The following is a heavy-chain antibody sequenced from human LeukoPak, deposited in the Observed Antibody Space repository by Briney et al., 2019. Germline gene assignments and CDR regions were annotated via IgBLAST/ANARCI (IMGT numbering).Heavy chain of an antibody. Sequence: GASVKVSCKASGYTFTGYYMHWVRQAPGQGLEWMGWINPNSGGTNYAQKFQGRVTMTRDTSISTAYMELSRLRSDDTAVYYCARERIAVAGGYYYYYYYGMDVWGQGTTVTVSS. J-gene: IGHJ6*02. CDR3: ARERIAVAGGYYYYYYYGMDV. D-gene: IGHD6-19*01. CDR2: INPNSGGT. CDR1: GYTFTGYY. V-gene: IGHV1-2*02.